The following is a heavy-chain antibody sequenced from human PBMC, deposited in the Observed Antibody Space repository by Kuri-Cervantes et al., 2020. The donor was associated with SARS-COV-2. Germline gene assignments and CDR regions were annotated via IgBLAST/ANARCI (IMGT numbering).Heavy chain of an antibody. CDR3: ARGYCSSTSRHYYYYYMDV. CDR2: INPNSGGK. CDR1: GYTFTGYY. J-gene: IGHJ6*03. D-gene: IGHD2-2*01. Sequence: ASLKVSCKASGYTFTGYYMHWVRQAPGQGLEWMGWINPNSGGKNYAQKFQGRVTMTRNTSISTAYMELSRLRSDDTAVDYCARGYCSSTSRHYYYYYMDVWGKGTTVTVSS. V-gene: IGHV1-2*02.